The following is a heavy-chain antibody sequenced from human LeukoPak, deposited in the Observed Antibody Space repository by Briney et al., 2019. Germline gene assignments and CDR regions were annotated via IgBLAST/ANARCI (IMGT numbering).Heavy chain of an antibody. CDR2: IYYSGST. J-gene: IGHJ4*02. V-gene: IGHV4-39*07. CDR3: ARRTTYFGWRPSESPSCFDY. Sequence: SETLSLTCSVSGGSISGSSSYWGWIRQPPGKGLEWIGSIYYSGSTYDNPALKSRVTISIDTSRNQFSLTLSSVTAADTAVYYCARRTTYFGWRPSESPSCFDYWGQGTLVTVSS. D-gene: IGHD3-9*01. CDR1: GGSISGSSSY.